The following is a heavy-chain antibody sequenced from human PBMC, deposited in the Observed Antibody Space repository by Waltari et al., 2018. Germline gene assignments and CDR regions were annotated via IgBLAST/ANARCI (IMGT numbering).Heavy chain of an antibody. J-gene: IGHJ4*02. Sequence: QVQLLQSGSEVRMPGASVKVSCTASGYMFSNNYIHWRRQAPGQGLEWMGVINPTGGGISFPHSFRGRVAMTRDTSTNTVYMELTSLRSEDTAMYYCARGPNQEYSSSWFPLDNWGQGTLVTVSS. D-gene: IGHD6-13*01. CDR2: INPTGGGI. CDR1: GYMFSNNY. V-gene: IGHV1-46*01. CDR3: ARGPNQEYSSSWFPLDN.